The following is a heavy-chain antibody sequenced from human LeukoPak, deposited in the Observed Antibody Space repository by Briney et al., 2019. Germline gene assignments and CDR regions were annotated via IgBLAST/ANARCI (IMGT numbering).Heavy chain of an antibody. CDR2: ISSSSSYI. Sequence: GGSLRLSCAASGFTFSSYSMNWVRQAPGKGLEWVSSISSSSSYIYYADSVKGRFTISRDNAKNSLYLQMNSLRAEDTAVYYCARPLEYCSGTSCSDYWGQGTLVTVSS. D-gene: IGHD2-2*01. CDR3: ARPLEYCSGTSCSDY. J-gene: IGHJ4*02. CDR1: GFTFSSYS. V-gene: IGHV3-21*01.